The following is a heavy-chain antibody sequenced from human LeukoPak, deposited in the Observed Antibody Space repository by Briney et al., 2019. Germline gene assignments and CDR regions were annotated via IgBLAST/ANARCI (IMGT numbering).Heavy chain of an antibody. CDR3: ASVPKPYYFDY. CDR2: IYYSGST. Sequence: SETLSLTCTVSGGSISSYYWSWIRQPPGKGLEWIGYIYYSGSTNYNPSLKSRVTISVDTSKNQFSLKLASVTAADTAVYYCASVPKPYYFDYWGQGTLVTVS. CDR1: GGSISSYY. V-gene: IGHV4-59*08. D-gene: IGHD6-6*01. J-gene: IGHJ4*02.